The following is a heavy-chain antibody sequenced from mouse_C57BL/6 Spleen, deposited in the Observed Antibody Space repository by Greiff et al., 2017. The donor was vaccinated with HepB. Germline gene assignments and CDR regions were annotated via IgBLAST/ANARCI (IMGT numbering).Heavy chain of an antibody. D-gene: IGHD1-1*01. CDR1: GYTFTSYW. V-gene: IGHV1-59*01. J-gene: IGHJ2*01. Sequence: QVQLQQPGAELVRPGTSVKLSCKASGYTFTSYWMHWVKQRPGQGLEWIGVIDPSDSYTNYNQKFNGKATLTVDTSSSTAYMQLSSLTSEDSAVYYCARNYGSSCFDYWGQGTTLTVSS. CDR3: ARNYGSSCFDY. CDR2: IDPSDSYT.